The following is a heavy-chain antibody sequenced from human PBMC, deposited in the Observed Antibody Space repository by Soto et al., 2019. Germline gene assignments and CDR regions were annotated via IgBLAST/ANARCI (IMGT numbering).Heavy chain of an antibody. CDR1: GYSISSGYY. CDR3: ARGPPRRSLITIFGVVTNNWFDP. V-gene: IGHV4-38-2*01. Sequence: KPSETLSLTCAVSGYSISSGYYWGWIRQPPGKGLEWIGSIYHSGGTYYNPSLKSRVTISVDTSKNQFSLKLSSVTAADTAVYYCARGPPRRSLITIFGVVTNNWFDPWGQGTLVTVSS. D-gene: IGHD3-3*01. J-gene: IGHJ5*02. CDR2: IYHSGGT.